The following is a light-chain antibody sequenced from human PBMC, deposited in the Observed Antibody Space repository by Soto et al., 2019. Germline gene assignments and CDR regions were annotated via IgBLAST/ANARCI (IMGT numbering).Light chain of an antibody. V-gene: IGLV1-40*01. CDR1: NSNIGAGYD. Sequence: QSVLTQPPSVSGAPGQRVSISCTGSNSNIGAGYDVNWYQQLPGTAPKLLIYANIDRPSGVPDRFSGSKSGASAFLVITGXXXXXXXXXYCXSYDSSLSGSRVFGGXT. J-gene: IGLJ3*02. CDR2: ANI. CDR3: XSYDSSLSGSRV.